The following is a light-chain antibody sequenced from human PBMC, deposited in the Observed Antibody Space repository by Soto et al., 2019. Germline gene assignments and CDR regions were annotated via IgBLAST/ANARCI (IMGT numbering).Light chain of an antibody. CDR2: DVR. V-gene: IGLV2-14*03. CDR3: SSYTSRGTYV. J-gene: IGLJ1*01. CDR1: SSDVGNYKY. Sequence: SALTQPASVSGSPGQCITISCTGSSSDVGNYKYVSCYQQHPGKAPKLSIYDVRNRPSCVFNPFSGSKSGNTASLTLSGLQAEEETDYSCSSYTSRGTYVFGTGTKVTV.